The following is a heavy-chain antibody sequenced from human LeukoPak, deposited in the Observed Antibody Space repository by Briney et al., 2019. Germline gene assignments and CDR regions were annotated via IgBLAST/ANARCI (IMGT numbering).Heavy chain of an antibody. V-gene: IGHV3-21*06. D-gene: IGHD3-9*01. J-gene: IGHJ3*02. CDR2: ISSSSSYI. Sequence: GGSLRLSCAASGFTFSSYTMHWVRQAPGKGLEWVSSISSSSSYIYYADSVKGRFTISRDNAKNSLYLQMNSLRAEDTAVYYCARDTYDILTGYYKWAFDIWGQGTMVTVS. CDR1: GFTFSSYT. CDR3: ARDTYDILTGYYKWAFDI.